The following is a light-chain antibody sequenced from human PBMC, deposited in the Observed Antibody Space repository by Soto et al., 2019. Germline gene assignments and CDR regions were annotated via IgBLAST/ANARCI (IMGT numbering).Light chain of an antibody. J-gene: IGLJ1*01. Sequence: SARTQPPSASGSPGQSVTISCTGTSSDVGGYNYVSWYQQHPGKAPKLMIYEVTKRPSGVPDRFSGSKSGNTASLTVSGLQAEDEADYYCSSYAGTAYVFGTGTRSPP. CDR2: EVT. CDR1: SSDVGGYNY. V-gene: IGLV2-8*01. CDR3: SSYAGTAYV.